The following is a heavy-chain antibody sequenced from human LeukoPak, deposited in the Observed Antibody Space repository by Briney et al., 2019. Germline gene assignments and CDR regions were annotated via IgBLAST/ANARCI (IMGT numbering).Heavy chain of an antibody. CDR3: ARDSLRVDGSGSYSPFDY. J-gene: IGHJ4*02. CDR1: GFTFSSYA. CDR2: ISYDGSNK. Sequence: GGSLRLSCAASGFTFSSYAMHWVRQAPGKGLEWVVVISYDGSNKYYADSVKGRFTISRDNSKNTLYLQMNSPRAEDTAVYYCARDSLRVDGSGSYSPFDYWGQGTLVTVSS. V-gene: IGHV3-30-3*01. D-gene: IGHD3-10*01.